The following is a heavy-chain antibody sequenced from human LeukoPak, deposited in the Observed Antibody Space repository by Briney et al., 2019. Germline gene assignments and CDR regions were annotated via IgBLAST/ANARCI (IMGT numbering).Heavy chain of an antibody. CDR3: ARAGYDTLTGYQHNWFDP. J-gene: IGHJ5*02. CDR2: ISSDSRYT. CDR1: GFTFSDYY. Sequence: GGSLRLSCAASGFTFSDYYMSWIRQAPGKGLEWVSYISSDSRYTNYADSAKGRFTISRDTARNSLYLQMNSLRAEDTAVYYCARAGYDTLTGYQHNWFDPWGQGTLVTVSS. V-gene: IGHV3-11*05. D-gene: IGHD3-9*01.